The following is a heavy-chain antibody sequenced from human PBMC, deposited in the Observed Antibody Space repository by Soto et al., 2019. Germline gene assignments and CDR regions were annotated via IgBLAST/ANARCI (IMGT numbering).Heavy chain of an antibody. CDR3: ATLQRSLEWLLYPTGYFDL. D-gene: IGHD3-3*01. V-gene: IGHV3-23*01. J-gene: IGHJ2*01. CDR1: GFTFSSYA. CDR2: ISGSGGST. Sequence: EVQLLESGGGLVQPGGSLRLSCAASGFTFSSYAMSWVRQAPGKGLEWVSAISGSGGSTYYADSVKGRFTISRDNSKNTLYLQMNSLRAEDTAVYYCATLQRSLEWLLYPTGYFDLWGRGTLVTVSS.